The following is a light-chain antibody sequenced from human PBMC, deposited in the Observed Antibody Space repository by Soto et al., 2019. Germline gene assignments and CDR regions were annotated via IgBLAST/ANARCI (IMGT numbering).Light chain of an antibody. J-gene: IGKJ5*01. V-gene: IGKV1-33*01. CDR2: AVS. CDR3: QQHDGRPTMT. Sequence: IQLTQSPSSLSASVGETVTITCRASQDIANSLNWYQHKPGKAPQLLVYAVSFLETGVPSRFSGRGSGTVFSLTINSLQSDDFATYYCQQHDGRPTMTFGQGTRLDSK. CDR1: QDIANS.